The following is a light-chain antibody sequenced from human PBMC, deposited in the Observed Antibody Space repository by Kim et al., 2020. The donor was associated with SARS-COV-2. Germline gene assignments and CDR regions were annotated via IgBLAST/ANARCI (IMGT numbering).Light chain of an antibody. CDR1: SLRSYY. CDR3: NSRDSNDNVV. CDR2: GKN. V-gene: IGLV3-19*01. J-gene: IGLJ2*01. Sequence: SSELTQDPAVSVALGQTVRITCPGDSLRSYYATWYQQKPGQAPILVIYGKNNRPSGIPDLFSGSSSGNTASLTITGTHAGDEADYYCNSRDSNDNVVFGG.